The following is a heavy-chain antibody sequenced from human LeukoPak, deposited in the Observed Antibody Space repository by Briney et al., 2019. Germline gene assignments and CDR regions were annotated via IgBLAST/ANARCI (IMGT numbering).Heavy chain of an antibody. V-gene: IGHV4-61*05. D-gene: IGHD3-3*01. CDR1: GGSISSSSYY. CDR2: IYHSGST. J-gene: IGHJ4*02. CDR3: ARGLNDSWTGENY. Sequence: SETLSLTCTVSGGSISSSSYYWGWIRQPPGKGLEWIGYIYHSGSTNYNPSLKSRVTISLDTSKSQFSLKVRYVTAADTAVYYCARGLNDSWTGENYWGQGTLVTVSS.